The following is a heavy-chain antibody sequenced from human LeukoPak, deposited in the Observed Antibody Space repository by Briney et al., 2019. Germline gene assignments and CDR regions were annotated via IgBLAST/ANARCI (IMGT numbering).Heavy chain of an antibody. J-gene: IGHJ3*01. CDR3: ARGPQVGAFDL. CDR1: GGTFSTHV. D-gene: IGHD1-26*01. Sequence: SVTVSCKAAGGTFSTHVIRWVRQAPGQGLEWMGGIIPIFTTANYAQKFQGRVTITADESTSTAYMELSSLRSEDTAVYYCARGPQVGAFDLWGQGTMVTVSS. V-gene: IGHV1-69*13. CDR2: IIPIFTTA.